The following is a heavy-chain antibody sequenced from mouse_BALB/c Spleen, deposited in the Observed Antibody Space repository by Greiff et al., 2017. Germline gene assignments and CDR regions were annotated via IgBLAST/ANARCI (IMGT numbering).Heavy chain of an antibody. CDR1: GFNIKDTY. CDR2: IDPANGNT. V-gene: IGHV14-3*02. J-gene: IGHJ4*01. Sequence: VQLQQSGAELVKPGASVKLSCTASGFNIKDTYMHWVKQRPEQGLEWIGRIDPANGNTKYDPKFQGKATITADTSSNTAYLQLSSLTSEDTAVYYCARWDGYYVGYAMDDWGQGNSVTVSS. CDR3: ARWDGYYVGYAMDD. D-gene: IGHD2-3*01.